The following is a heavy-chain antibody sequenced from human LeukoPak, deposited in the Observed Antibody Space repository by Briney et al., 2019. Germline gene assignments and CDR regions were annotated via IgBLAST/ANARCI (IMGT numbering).Heavy chain of an antibody. CDR1: GGSFSGYY. Sequence: SETLSLTCAVYGGSFSGYYWSWIRQPPKKGLEWIGEINHSGSTNYNPSLKSRVTISVDTSKNQFSLKLSSVTAADTAVYYCARVSSGWAIRYGMDVWGQGTTVTVSS. CDR3: ARVSSGWAIRYGMDV. CDR2: INHSGST. J-gene: IGHJ6*02. D-gene: IGHD6-19*01. V-gene: IGHV4-34*01.